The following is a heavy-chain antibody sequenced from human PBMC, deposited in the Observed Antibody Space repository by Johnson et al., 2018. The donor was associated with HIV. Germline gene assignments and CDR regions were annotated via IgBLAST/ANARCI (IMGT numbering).Heavy chain of an antibody. Sequence: EVQLVESGGGLVKPGGSLRLSCAASGFTFSNAWMSWVRQAPGKGLEWVGRIKSKTDGGTTDYAAPVKGRFTISRDDSKNTLYLQMNSLKTEDTAVYYCATEGSNWFAADEFDTWGQGTLVTVSS. CDR2: IKSKTDGGTT. V-gene: IGHV3-15*01. CDR3: ATEGSNWFAADEFDT. J-gene: IGHJ3*02. CDR1: GFTFSNAW. D-gene: IGHD6-13*01.